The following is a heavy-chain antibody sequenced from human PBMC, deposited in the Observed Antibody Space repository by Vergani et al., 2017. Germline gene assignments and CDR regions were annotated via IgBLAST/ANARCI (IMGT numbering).Heavy chain of an antibody. Sequence: QVQLVQSGAEVKKPGSSVKVSCKASGGTFSSYTISWVRQAPGQGLEWMGRIIPILGIANYAQKFQGRVTITADKSTSTAYMELSSLRSEDTAVYYCARGTWSGGSCYSDYYYYGMDVWGQGTTVTVSS. V-gene: IGHV1-69*02. J-gene: IGHJ6*02. CDR3: ARGTWSGGSCYSDYYYYGMDV. CDR1: GGTFSSYT. CDR2: IIPILGIA. D-gene: IGHD2-15*01.